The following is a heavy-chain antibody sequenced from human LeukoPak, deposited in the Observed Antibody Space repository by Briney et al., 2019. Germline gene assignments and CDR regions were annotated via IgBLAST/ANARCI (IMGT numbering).Heavy chain of an antibody. V-gene: IGHV4-4*07. CDR1: GGSISTYY. D-gene: IGHD6-19*01. J-gene: IGHJ4*02. CDR3: ARVSDIAVAGTYFDY. CDR2: IYTSGTT. Sequence: SETLFLTCTVSGGSISTYYWSWFRQPAGKGLEWIGRIYTSGTTNCNPSLKSRVTMSVDTSKSQFSLKLTSVTAADTAVYYCARVSDIAVAGTYFDYWGQGTLVTVSS.